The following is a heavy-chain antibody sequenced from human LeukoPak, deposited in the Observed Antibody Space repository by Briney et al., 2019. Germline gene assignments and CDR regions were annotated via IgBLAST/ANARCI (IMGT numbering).Heavy chain of an antibody. V-gene: IGHV4-59*01. Sequence: SETLSLTCTVSGGSISRYYWSWTRQPPGKGLEWIGYIYYSGSTNYNPSLKSRVTISVDTSKNQFSLKLNSVTAADTAVYYCAREGTSGDFDYWGQGTLVTVSS. J-gene: IGHJ4*02. CDR3: AREGTSGDFDY. CDR2: IYYSGST. CDR1: GGSISRYY. D-gene: IGHD2-2*01.